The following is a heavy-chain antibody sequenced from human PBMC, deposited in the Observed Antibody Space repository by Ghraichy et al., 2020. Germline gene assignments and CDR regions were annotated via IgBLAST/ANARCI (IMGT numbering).Heavy chain of an antibody. CDR1: GFDFDRHS. J-gene: IGHJ6*01. CDR3: ARGLSSLQYGMDV. Sequence: GSLRLSCAASGFDFDRHSMSWVRQAPGKGLEWVSYISARSSVIFYADSVKGRFTISRDNDRESLYLQMNSLRDEDTAVYSCARGLSSLQYGMDVWGQGTTVIVYS. CDR2: ISARSSVI. V-gene: IGHV3-48*02.